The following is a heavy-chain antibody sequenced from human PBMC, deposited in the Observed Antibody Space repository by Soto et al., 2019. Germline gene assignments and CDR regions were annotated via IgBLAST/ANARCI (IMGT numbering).Heavy chain of an antibody. CDR1: GFTFSSYS. D-gene: IGHD3-9*01. V-gene: IGHV3-21*01. J-gene: IGHJ6*02. CDR2: ISSSSSYI. Sequence: GGSLRLSCAASGFTFSSYSMNWVRQAPGKGLEWVSSISSSSSYIYYADSVKGRFTISRDNAKNSLYLQMNSLRAEDTAVYYCARDEGRYFDWFNRESGDYGMDVWGQGTTVTVS. CDR3: ARDEGRYFDWFNRESGDYGMDV.